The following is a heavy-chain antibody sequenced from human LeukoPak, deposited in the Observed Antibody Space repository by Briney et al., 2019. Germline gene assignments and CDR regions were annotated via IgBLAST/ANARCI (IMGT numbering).Heavy chain of an antibody. CDR1: GFTFSSYS. CDR2: ISSSSSTI. V-gene: IGHV3-48*01. J-gene: IGHJ4*02. D-gene: IGHD5-12*01. Sequence: PGGSLRLSCAASGFTFSSYSMNWVRQAPGKGLEWVSYISSSSSTIYYADSVKGRFTISRDNAKNSLYLQMNSLRAEDTAVYYCARNEWLRLGVGNYFDYWAREPWSPSPQ. CDR3: ARNEWLRLGVGNYFDY.